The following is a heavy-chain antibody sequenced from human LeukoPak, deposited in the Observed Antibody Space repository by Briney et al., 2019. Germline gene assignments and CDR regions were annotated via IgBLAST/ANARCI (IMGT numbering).Heavy chain of an antibody. J-gene: IGHJ3*02. CDR3: ARDPPPDSFCSGGSCNSPVGFHI. CDR1: GYTFTSYG. D-gene: IGHD2-15*01. Sequence: ASVTVSCTASGYTFTSYGISWVRQAPGQGLEWMGWISAYNGNTKNAQKFQGRVTMTTDTSTSTAYMELRSLRSDDTAVYYCARDPPPDSFCSGGSCNSPVGFHIWGQGTMVTVSS. CDR2: ISAYNGNT. V-gene: IGHV1-18*01.